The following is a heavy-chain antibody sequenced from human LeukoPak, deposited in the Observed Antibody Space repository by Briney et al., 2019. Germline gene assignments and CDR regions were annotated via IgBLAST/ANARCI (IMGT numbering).Heavy chain of an antibody. CDR1: GFTFSSYG. V-gene: IGHV3-30*02. J-gene: IGHJ4*02. CDR3: AKGDWYSDY. CDR2: IRYDGSNK. D-gene: IGHD2-21*02. Sequence: GGSLRLSCAASGFTFSSYGTHWVRQAPGKGLERVAFIRYDGSNKYYADSVKGRFTISRDNSKNTLYLQMNSLRAEDTAVYYCAKGDWYSDYWGQGTLVTVSS.